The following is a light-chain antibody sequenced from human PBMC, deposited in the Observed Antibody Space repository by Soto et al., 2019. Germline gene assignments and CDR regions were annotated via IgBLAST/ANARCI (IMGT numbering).Light chain of an antibody. CDR3: CSYAGSSTYVV. CDR2: EVS. CDR1: SSDVGSYNL. Sequence: QSALTQPASVSGSPGQSITISCTGTSSDVGSYNLVSWYQQHPGKAPKLMIYEVSKRPSGVSTRFSGSKSGNTASLTISGRQAEDEAEYYCCSYAGSSTYVVFGGGTKLTVL. V-gene: IGLV2-23*02. J-gene: IGLJ2*01.